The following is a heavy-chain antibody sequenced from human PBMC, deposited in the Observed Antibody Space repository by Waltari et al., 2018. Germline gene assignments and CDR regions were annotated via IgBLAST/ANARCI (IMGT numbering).Heavy chain of an antibody. Sequence: QVQLQQWGAGLLKPSETLSLTCAVYGGSFSGYYWSWIRQPPGKGLEWIGEINHRGRTNYNPSPKSRVTISVDKSKKQVALKLRAVTAADTAVYYCARGRFSSRWYVRPDGFDPWGQGTLVTVSS. D-gene: IGHD6-13*01. CDR3: ARGRFSSRWYVRPDGFDP. CDR1: GGSFSGYY. V-gene: IGHV4-34*01. CDR2: INHRGRT. J-gene: IGHJ5*02.